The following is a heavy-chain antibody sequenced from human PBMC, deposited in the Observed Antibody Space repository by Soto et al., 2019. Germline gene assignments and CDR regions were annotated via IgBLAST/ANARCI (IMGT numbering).Heavy chain of an antibody. CDR1: GGTLNNYG. CDR3: ARRPRDIVYWYFDL. CDR2: IIPIFGTT. J-gene: IGHJ2*01. Sequence: QVQLVQSGAEVKKPGSSVKVSCKASGGTLNNYGVSWVRQAPGQGLEWMGGIIPIFGTTNYAQKFQGRVTITADESTSTTYMELSSLRSEDTAVHFCARRPRDIVYWYFDLWGRGTLVTVSS. D-gene: IGHD5-12*01. V-gene: IGHV1-69*01.